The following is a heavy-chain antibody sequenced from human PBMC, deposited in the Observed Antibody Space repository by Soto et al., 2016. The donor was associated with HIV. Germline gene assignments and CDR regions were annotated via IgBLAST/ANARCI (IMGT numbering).Heavy chain of an antibody. D-gene: IGHD4-17*01. Sequence: QVQLQESGPGLVKPSETLSLTCAVSGYSISSGYYWVWIRQSPGKGLEWIGSIYHSGSTYYNPSLKSRVTISVDTSKNQFSLKLSSVTAADTAAYYCARGYGGDRDYWGQGTL. CDR3: ARGYGGDRDY. J-gene: IGHJ4*02. CDR1: GYSISSGYY. V-gene: IGHV4-38-2*01. CDR2: IYHSGST.